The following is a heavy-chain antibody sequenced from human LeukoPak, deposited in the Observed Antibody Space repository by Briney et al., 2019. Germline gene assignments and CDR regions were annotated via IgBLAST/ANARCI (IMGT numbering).Heavy chain of an antibody. J-gene: IGHJ4*02. V-gene: IGHV4-59*08. CDR1: GGSISDYS. CDR2: IYYSGSA. D-gene: IGHD4-17*01. Sequence: KTSETLSLTCTVSGGSISDYSWSRIRQPPGKGLEWIGNIYYSGSANHNPSLKSRVTISVDTSKNQFSLKLSSVTAADTAIYYCARHPSVTTFLFDFWGQGTLVTVSS. CDR3: ARHPSVTTFLFDF.